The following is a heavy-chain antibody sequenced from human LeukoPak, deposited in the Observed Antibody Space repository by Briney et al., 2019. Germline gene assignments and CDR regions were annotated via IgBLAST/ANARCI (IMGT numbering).Heavy chain of an antibody. V-gene: IGHV3-30*03. CDR1: GFTFSSYG. Sequence: GRSLRLSCAASGFTFSSYGMHWVRQAPGKGLEWVAVISYDGSNKYYADSVKGRFTISRDNSKNTLYLQMNSLRAEDTAVYYCARDSKITMIVVVPYYYGMDVWGQGTTVTVSS. D-gene: IGHD3-22*01. CDR3: ARDSKITMIVVVPYYYGMDV. CDR2: ISYDGSNK. J-gene: IGHJ6*02.